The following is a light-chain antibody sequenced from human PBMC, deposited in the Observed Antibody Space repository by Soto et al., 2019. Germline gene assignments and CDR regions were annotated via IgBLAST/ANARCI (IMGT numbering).Light chain of an antibody. CDR3: QLYGTSPPVA. V-gene: IGKV3-20*01. Sequence: EILLTQSPGTLSLSPGERATLSCRTSQSVGSTYLAWYQQKPGQAPRLLIFEASRRATGIPDRFSGSGSGTDFTLTISRLEPEDFAVYYCQLYGTSPPVAFGQGTKLEIK. CDR2: EAS. CDR1: QSVGSTY. J-gene: IGKJ2*01.